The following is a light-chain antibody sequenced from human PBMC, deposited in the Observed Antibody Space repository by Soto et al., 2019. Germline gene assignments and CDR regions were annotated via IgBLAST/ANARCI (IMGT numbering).Light chain of an antibody. CDR2: GDS. J-gene: IGLJ3*02. CDR3: QSHDSNAWV. V-gene: IGLV6-57*04. CDR1: SGSLASNY. Sequence: NFMLTQPHSVSESPGKTVTISCTRSSGSLASNYVQWYQQRPGSAPTTVIYGDSQRPSGVPDRFSGSIDSSSNSASLTISGLKTEDEADYYCQSHDSNAWVFGGGTKVTVL.